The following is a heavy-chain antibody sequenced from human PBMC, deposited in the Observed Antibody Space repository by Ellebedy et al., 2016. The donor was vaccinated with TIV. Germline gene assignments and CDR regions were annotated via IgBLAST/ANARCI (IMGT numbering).Heavy chain of an antibody. V-gene: IGHV1-46*01. J-gene: IGHJ4*02. CDR3: ATDSRYSYGYRFNF. D-gene: IGHD5-18*01. CDR2: INPSGGST. Sequence: ASVKVSCKASGYTFTSYSMRWVRQAPGQGLEWMGIINPSGGSTTYAQKFQGRVTMTRDRSTSTFYMELSTLRSEDTAVYYCATDSRYSYGYRFNFWGQGTLVIVSS. CDR1: GYTFTSYS.